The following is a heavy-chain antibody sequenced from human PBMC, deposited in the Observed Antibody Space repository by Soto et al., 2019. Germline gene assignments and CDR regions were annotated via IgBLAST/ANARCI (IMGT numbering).Heavy chain of an antibody. CDR2: ISYDGSNK. CDR1: GFTFSSYA. CDR3: ARDRYCSGGSCYPYYYYGMDV. Sequence: GGSLRLSCAASGFTFSSYAMHWVRQAPGKGLEWVAVISYDGSNKYYADSVKGRFTISRDNSKNTLYLQMNSLRAEDTAVYYCARDRYCSGGSCYPYYYYGMDVWGQGTTVTVSS. J-gene: IGHJ6*02. V-gene: IGHV3-30-3*01. D-gene: IGHD2-15*01.